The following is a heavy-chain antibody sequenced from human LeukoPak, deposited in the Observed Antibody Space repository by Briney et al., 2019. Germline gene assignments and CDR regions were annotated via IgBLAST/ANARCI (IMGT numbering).Heavy chain of an antibody. J-gene: IGHJ4*02. CDR1: GFTFSSYG. CDR3: AKGGGATVPFDN. D-gene: IGHD4-11*01. CDR2: ISVSGGST. Sequence: GGSLRLSCAASGFTFSSYGMSWVRQAPGKGLEWVSVISVSGGSTYYADSVKGRFTISRDNSKNTLYLQMNSLRVEDTAVYYCAKGGGATVPFDNWGQGTLVTVSS. V-gene: IGHV3-23*01.